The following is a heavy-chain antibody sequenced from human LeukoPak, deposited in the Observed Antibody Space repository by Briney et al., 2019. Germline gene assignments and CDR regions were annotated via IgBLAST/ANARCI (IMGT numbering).Heavy chain of an antibody. J-gene: IGHJ5*02. CDR2: IHDDGRT. CDR1: GGSMSDSIT. CDR3: AKVLTAAGLDL. V-gene: IGHV4/OR15-8*01. Sequence: SETLSLTCSVSGGSMSDSITWGWVRQPPGKGLEWLANIHDDGRTAPNPSLRSRLTISQDRSKNQFTLKVSSVTAADTAFYYCAKVLTAAGLDLWGQGILVTVSS. D-gene: IGHD6-25*01.